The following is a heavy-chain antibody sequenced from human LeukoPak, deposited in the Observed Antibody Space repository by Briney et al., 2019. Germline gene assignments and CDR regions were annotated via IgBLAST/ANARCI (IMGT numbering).Heavy chain of an antibody. CDR2: IYTSGST. Sequence: SETLSLTCTVSGGSISSYYWSWIRQPAGKGLEWIGRIYTSGSTNYNPSLKSRVTMSVDTSKNQFSLKLSSVTAADTAVYYCARNHYDILTGYLQNYFDYWGQGTLVTVSS. J-gene: IGHJ4*02. V-gene: IGHV4-4*07. D-gene: IGHD3-9*01. CDR3: ARNHYDILTGYLQNYFDY. CDR1: GGSISSYY.